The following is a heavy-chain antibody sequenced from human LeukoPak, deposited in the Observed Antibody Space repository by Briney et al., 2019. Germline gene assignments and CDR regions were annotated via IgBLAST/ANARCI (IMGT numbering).Heavy chain of an antibody. CDR2: ISWDGGST. CDR3: SRPAAAGQHFDY. CDR1: GFTFDDYT. Sequence: GGSLGLSCAASGFTFDDYTMHWVRQAPGKGLEWVSLISWDGGSTYYADSVKGRFTISRDNSKNSLYLQMNSMRTEDTALYYCSRPAAAGQHFDYWGQGTLVPVSS. J-gene: IGHJ4*02. V-gene: IGHV3-43*01. D-gene: IGHD6-13*01.